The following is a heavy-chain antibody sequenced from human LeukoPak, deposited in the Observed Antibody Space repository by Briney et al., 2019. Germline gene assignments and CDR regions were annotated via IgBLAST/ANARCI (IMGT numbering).Heavy chain of an antibody. D-gene: IGHD3-22*01. CDR3: ASPSKLVISRGGYM. CDR2: IYFSET. V-gene: IGHV4-39*01. J-gene: IGHJ3*02. CDR1: GGSSSDTTYY. Sequence: PSETLSLTCTVSGGSSSDTTYYWAWLRQPPGKGLEWIGSIYFSETKYNPSLKSRITISSDTSKKQFSLKLSSVTAADTAVYYCASPSKLVISRGGYMWGQGTMVTVSA.